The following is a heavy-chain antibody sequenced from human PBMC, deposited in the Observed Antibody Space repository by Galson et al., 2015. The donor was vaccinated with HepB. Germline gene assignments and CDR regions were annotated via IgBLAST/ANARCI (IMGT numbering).Heavy chain of an antibody. Sequence: SLRLSCAASGFTFSNYAMHWVRQAPGKGLEWVAVISYDGSNEYYADSVKGRFTISRDNSKNTLYLQMNSLRAEDTAVYYCARVEGCRSTSCYSYFDYWGQGTLVTVSS. J-gene: IGHJ4*02. CDR1: GFTFSNYA. CDR2: ISYDGSNE. V-gene: IGHV3-30-3*01. CDR3: ARVEGCRSTSCYSYFDY. D-gene: IGHD2-2*01.